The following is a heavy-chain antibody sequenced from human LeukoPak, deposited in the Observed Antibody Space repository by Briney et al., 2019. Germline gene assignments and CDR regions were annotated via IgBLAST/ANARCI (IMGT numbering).Heavy chain of an antibody. Sequence: PSETLSLTCTVSGRSITRTNYWTWVRQPPGKGLEWIGEVNLQVSTNYNPSLMGRVSISVDMSENHISLQLTSVTAADTAVYYCAREGGPYRPLDYSGQGTLVTVSS. V-gene: IGHV4-4*02. CDR3: AREGGPYRPLDY. CDR2: VNLQVST. J-gene: IGHJ4*02. CDR1: GRSITRTNY.